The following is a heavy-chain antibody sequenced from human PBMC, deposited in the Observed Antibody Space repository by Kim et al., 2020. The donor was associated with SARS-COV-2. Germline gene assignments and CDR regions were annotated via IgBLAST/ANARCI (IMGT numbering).Heavy chain of an antibody. V-gene: IGHV3-23*01. CDR1: GFTFTSHD. CDR3: ERQVAGSNFDV. CDR2: VSGSGDRE. J-gene: IGHJ3*01. D-gene: IGHD3-10*01. Sequence: GGSLRLSCGASGFTFTSHDLQWVRQASGKGPEWISGVSGSGDREFYAESVKGRFTISRDNSKNTVYLQLHILKAEDTAIYYCERQVAGSNFDVWRQGTMV.